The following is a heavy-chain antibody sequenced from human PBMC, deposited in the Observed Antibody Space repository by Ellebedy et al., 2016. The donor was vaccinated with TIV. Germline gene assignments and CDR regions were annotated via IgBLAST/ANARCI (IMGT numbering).Heavy chain of an antibody. V-gene: IGHV1-8*02. CDR3: ARASAVAAPLPDP. Sequence: ASVKVSXXASGGTFSSYAISWVRQAPGQGLEWMGWMNPNSGNTGYAQKFQGRVTMTRNTSISTAYMELSRLRSDDTAVYYCARASAVAAPLPDPWGQGTLVTVSS. D-gene: IGHD6-19*01. CDR2: MNPNSGNT. J-gene: IGHJ5*02. CDR1: GGTFSSYA.